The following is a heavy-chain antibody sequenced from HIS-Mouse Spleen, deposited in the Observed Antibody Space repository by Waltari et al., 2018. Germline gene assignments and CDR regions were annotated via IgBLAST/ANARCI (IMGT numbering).Heavy chain of an antibody. D-gene: IGHD3-3*01. CDR1: GYTFTGYY. CDR2: INPNSGGT. CDR3: ARSHSDFWSGYYFDY. J-gene: IGHJ4*02. Sequence: QVQLVQSGAEVKKPGASVKVSCKASGYTFTGYYMHWVRQAPGQGLEWMGWINPNSGGTNYAQKFQGRVTMTRDTSISTAYMELSRLRSDDTAVYYCARSHSDFWSGYYFDYWGQGTLVTVSS. V-gene: IGHV1-2*02.